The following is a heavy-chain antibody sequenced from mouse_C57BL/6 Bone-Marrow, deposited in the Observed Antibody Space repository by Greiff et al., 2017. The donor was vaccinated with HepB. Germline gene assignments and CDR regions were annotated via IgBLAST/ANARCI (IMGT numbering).Heavy chain of an antibody. D-gene: IGHD1-1*01. V-gene: IGHV1-81*01. J-gene: IGHJ4*01. CDR3: ARGGGITTVVATDAMDY. CDR2: IYPRSGNT. Sequence: VQLQQSGAELARPGASVKLSCKASGYTFTSYGISWVKQRTGQGLEWIGEIYPRSGNTYYNEKFKGKATLTADKSSSTAYMELRSLTSEDSAVYFCARGGGITTVVATDAMDYWGQGTSVTVSS. CDR1: GYTFTSYG.